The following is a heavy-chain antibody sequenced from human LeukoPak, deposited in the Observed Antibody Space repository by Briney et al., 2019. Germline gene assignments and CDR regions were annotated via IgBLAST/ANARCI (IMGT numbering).Heavy chain of an antibody. Sequence: GGSLTLSCAASGFTFSSYEMNWVRQAPGKGLEWVSYIRSSGSTIYYADSVKGRFTISRDNAKNSLYLQMNSLRAEDTAVYYCARGGLPYYYDSSGYLIDYWGQGTLVTVSS. CDR3: ARGGLPYYYDSSGYLIDY. CDR2: IRSSGSTI. CDR1: GFTFSSYE. J-gene: IGHJ4*02. D-gene: IGHD3-22*01. V-gene: IGHV3-48*03.